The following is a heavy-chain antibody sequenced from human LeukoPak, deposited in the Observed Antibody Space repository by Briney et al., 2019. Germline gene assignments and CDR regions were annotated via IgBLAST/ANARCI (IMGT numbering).Heavy chain of an antibody. D-gene: IGHD2-15*01. Sequence: GGSLRLSCAASGFTFSSYAMNWVRQAPGKGLEWVSTIIGSGGFTYYADSVKGRFTISRDNSKNTLYLQMNSLRAEDTAVYHCARGYCSGGSCYSVFWFDPWGQGTLVTVSS. V-gene: IGHV3-23*01. J-gene: IGHJ5*02. CDR3: ARGYCSGGSCYSVFWFDP. CDR2: IIGSGGFT. CDR1: GFTFSSYA.